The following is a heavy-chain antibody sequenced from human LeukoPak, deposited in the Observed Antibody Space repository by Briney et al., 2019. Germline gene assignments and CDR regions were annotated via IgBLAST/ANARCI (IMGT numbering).Heavy chain of an antibody. V-gene: IGHV3-21*01. Sequence: GASVKVSCKASGYTFTSYDINWVRQAPGKGLEWVSSISSSSSYIYYADSVKGRFTISRDNAKNSLYLQMNSLRAEDTAVYYCASFVGGSGSRDYWGQGTLVTVSS. D-gene: IGHD3-10*01. CDR2: ISSSSSYI. CDR3: ASFVGGSGSRDY. CDR1: GYTFTSYD. J-gene: IGHJ4*02.